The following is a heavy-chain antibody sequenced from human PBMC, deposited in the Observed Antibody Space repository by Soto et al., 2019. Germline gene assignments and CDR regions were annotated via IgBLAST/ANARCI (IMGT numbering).Heavy chain of an antibody. CDR1: GFSLSPTEMC. Sequence: SGPTLVNPTQTLTLTCIFTGFSLSPTEMCVSWIRQPPGKALEFLALIDWDDDKYYSTSLKTRLTISKDTSKNQVVLTMTNMDPVDTATYYCARIPRRVYVGSTSYYYYGMDVWGQGTTVTVSS. D-gene: IGHD1-26*01. CDR2: IDWDDDK. CDR3: ARIPRRVYVGSTSYYYYGMDV. V-gene: IGHV2-70*01. J-gene: IGHJ6*02.